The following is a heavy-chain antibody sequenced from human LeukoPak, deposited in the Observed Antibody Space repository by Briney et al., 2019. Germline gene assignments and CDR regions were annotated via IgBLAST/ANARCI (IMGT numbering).Heavy chain of an antibody. Sequence: SVKVSCKASGGTFSSYAISWVRQAPGQGLEWMGRIIPILGIANYAQKFQGRVTITADKSTSTAYMELSSLRSEDTAVYYCARDLNYYGSGSYYFDYWGQGTLVTVSS. CDR3: ARDLNYYGSGSYYFDY. CDR2: IIPILGIA. D-gene: IGHD3-10*01. CDR1: GGTFSSYA. J-gene: IGHJ4*02. V-gene: IGHV1-69*04.